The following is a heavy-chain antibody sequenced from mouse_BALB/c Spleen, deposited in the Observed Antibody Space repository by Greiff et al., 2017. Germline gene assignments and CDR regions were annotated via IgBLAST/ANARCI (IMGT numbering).Heavy chain of an antibody. CDR3: AKPLITTAYYIDN. V-gene: IGHV5-6*01. CDR2: ISSGGSYT. J-gene: IGHJ2*01. Sequence: EVQVVESGGDLVKPGGSLKLSCTVSGFSFSSYGMSWVRQTPDKRLEWVATISSGGSYTYYPDSVKGRFTISRDNAKNTLYLLMSSLKSEDTDMYYCAKPLITTAYYIDNWGQGTTLTVSS. D-gene: IGHD1-1*01. CDR1: GFSFSSYG.